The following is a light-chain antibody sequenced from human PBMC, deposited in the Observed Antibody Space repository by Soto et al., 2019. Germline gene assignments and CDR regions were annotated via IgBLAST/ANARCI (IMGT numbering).Light chain of an antibody. J-gene: IGKJ4*01. Sequence: DIQMTQSPSTLSASVGDRVTITCRASQSLSSWLAWYQQKPGKAPKFLIYDASSLESGVPSRFSGSGSGTEFTLTISSLQPDDFATYYCQQYNSYPLTFGGGTKV. CDR2: DAS. CDR1: QSLSSW. CDR3: QQYNSYPLT. V-gene: IGKV1-5*01.